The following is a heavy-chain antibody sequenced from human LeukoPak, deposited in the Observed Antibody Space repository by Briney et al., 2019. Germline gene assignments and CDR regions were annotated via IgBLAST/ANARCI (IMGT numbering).Heavy chain of an antibody. V-gene: IGHV3-23*01. CDR3: APGRRYCSDNNCLYNWFDP. Sequence: GGSLRLSCAASGFIFSNYWMTWVRQAPGKGLEWVSGISGSGGSTYYADSVKGRFTISRDNSKNTLYLQMNSLRAEGTAVYYCAPGRRYCSDNNCLYNWFDPWGQGTLVTVSS. J-gene: IGHJ5*02. D-gene: IGHD2-15*01. CDR1: GFIFSNYW. CDR2: ISGSGGST.